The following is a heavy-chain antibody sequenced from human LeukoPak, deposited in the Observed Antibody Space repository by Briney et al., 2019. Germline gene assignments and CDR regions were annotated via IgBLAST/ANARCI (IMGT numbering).Heavy chain of an antibody. V-gene: IGHV3-23*01. J-gene: IGHJ4*02. Sequence: PGGSLRLSCAASGFTFSSYAMSWARQAPGKGLEWVSAISGSGGSTYYADSVKGRFTISRDNSKNTLYLQMNSLRAEDTAVYYCAKARLGYCSSTSCYAGFDYWGQGTLVTVSS. CDR3: AKARLGYCSSTSCYAGFDY. CDR2: ISGSGGST. CDR1: GFTFSSYA. D-gene: IGHD2-2*01.